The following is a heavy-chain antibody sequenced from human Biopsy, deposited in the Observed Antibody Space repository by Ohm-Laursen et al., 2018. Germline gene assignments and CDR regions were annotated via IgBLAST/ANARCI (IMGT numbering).Heavy chain of an antibody. CDR3: GQEGGSGDYAGWGAFDI. CDR1: GFTFDDYA. Sequence: SLRLSCAAPGFTFDDYAMHWVRQAPGKGLEWVSGISWSSRNIGYADSVKGRFTISRDNAKNSLYLQMNSLRAEDTALYYCGQEGGSGDYAGWGAFDIWGQGTMVTVSS. V-gene: IGHV3-9*01. J-gene: IGHJ3*02. D-gene: IGHD3-22*01. CDR2: ISWSSRNI.